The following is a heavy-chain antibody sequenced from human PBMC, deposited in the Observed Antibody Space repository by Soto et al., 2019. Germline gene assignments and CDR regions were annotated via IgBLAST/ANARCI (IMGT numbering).Heavy chain of an antibody. D-gene: IGHD3-9*01. J-gene: IGHJ3*02. CDR1: EFNFNTND. Sequence: EVQLVESGGGLVQPGGSLRLSCVASEFNFNTNDMNWVRQAPGKGLEWVSFISISSRTIYDADSVRGRFTISRDNAKNSWIRKMNGPRIEETAVDYCATVTFFDCLDNPDPPLDIWRQGTMVTVSS. CDR2: ISISSRTI. V-gene: IGHV3-48*01. CDR3: ATVTFFDCLDNPDPPLDI.